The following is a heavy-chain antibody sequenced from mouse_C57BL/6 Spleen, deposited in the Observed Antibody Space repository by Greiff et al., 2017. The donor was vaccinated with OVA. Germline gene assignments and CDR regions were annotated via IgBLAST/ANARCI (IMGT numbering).Heavy chain of an antibody. CDR3: ARQGDYDSLYAMDY. CDR1: GYTFTSYW. D-gene: IGHD2-4*01. J-gene: IGHJ4*01. Sequence: VQLQQPGAELVRPGSSVKLSCKASGYTFTSYWMHWVKQRPIQGLEWIGNIDPSDSETHYNQKFKDKATLTVDKSSSTAYMQLSSLTSEDSAVYYCARQGDYDSLYAMDYWGQGTSVTVSS. V-gene: IGHV1-52*01. CDR2: IDPSDSET.